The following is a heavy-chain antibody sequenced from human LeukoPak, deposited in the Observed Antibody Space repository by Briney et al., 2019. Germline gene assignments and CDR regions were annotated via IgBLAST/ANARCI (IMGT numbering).Heavy chain of an antibody. CDR3: ATPFRTYYYYGMDV. V-gene: IGHV3-23*01. CDR1: GFTFSSYA. Sequence: PGGSLRLSCAASGFTFSSYAMSWVREAPGKGLEWVSVISGSGGSTYYADSVKGRFTISRDNSKHTLYLQMNSRNAEDTAVYYCATPFRTYYYYGMDVWGQGTTVTVSS. CDR2: ISGSGGST. J-gene: IGHJ6*02.